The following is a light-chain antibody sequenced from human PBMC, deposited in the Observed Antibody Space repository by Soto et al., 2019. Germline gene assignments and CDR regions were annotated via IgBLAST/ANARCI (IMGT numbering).Light chain of an antibody. V-gene: IGLV2-14*01. CDR1: SSDVGGYNY. J-gene: IGLJ1*01. CDR3: SSYTSSSTSNYV. CDR2: EVS. Sequence: VLTQPASVSGSPGQSITISCTGTSSDVGGYNYVSWYQQHPGKAPKLMIYEVSNRPSGVSNRFSGSKSGNTASLTISGLQAEDEADYYCSSYTSSSTSNYVFGTGTRSPA.